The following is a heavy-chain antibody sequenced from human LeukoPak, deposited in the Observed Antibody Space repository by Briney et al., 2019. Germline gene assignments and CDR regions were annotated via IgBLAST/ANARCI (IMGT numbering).Heavy chain of an antibody. V-gene: IGHV4-39*07. CDR1: GGSIRSSNYY. J-gene: IGHJ4*02. CDR2: IYYSGST. D-gene: IGHD3-22*01. Sequence: PSETLSLTCTVSGGSIRSSNYYWGWIRQPPGKGLEWIGDIYYSGSTYYNPSLKSRVTISVDTSKNQFSLKVSSVTAADTAVYYCARGRYYYDSSGYYTSAFDYWGQGTLVTVSS. CDR3: ARGRYYYDSSGYYTSAFDY.